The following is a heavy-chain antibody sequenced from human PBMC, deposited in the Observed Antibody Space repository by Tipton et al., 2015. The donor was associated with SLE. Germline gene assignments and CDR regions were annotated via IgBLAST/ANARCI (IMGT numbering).Heavy chain of an antibody. CDR3: ARRESCGWYGYFDY. V-gene: IGHV4-39*01. CDR1: GGSISSSSYY. J-gene: IGHJ4*02. Sequence: TLSLTCTVSGGSISSSSYYWGWIRQPPGKGLEWIGSIYYSGSTYYNPSLKSRVTISVDTSKNQFSLKLSSVTAADTAVYYCARRESCGWYGYFDYWGQGTLVTVSS. D-gene: IGHD6-19*01. CDR2: IYYSGST.